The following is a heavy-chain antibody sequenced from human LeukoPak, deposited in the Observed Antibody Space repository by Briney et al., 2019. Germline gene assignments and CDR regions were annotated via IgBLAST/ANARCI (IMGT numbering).Heavy chain of an antibody. CDR1: GYTLTELS. CDR2: FDPEDGET. J-gene: IGHJ6*04. D-gene: IGHD1-14*01. V-gene: IGHV1-24*01. CDR3: AITHKGFLSPMRYGMDV. Sequence: ASVKVSCKVSGYTLTELSMHWVRQAPGKGLEWMGGFDPEDGETIYAQKFQGRVTMTEDTSTDTAYMELSSLRSEDTAVYYCAITHKGFLSPMRYGMDVWGKGTTVTVSS.